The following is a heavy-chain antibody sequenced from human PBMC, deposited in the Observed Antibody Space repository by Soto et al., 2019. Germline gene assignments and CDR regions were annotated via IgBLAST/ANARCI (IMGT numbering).Heavy chain of an antibody. CDR1: GFSVGAFA. V-gene: IGHV3-23*01. D-gene: IGHD1-20*01. J-gene: IGHJ4*02. Sequence: GGSLRLSCAASGFSVGAFAVNWVRQASGKALESVSGISVSDAFIYYADSVRGRFSISRDASENILYLQMNSLRVDDTALYYCTRETVAGITGLDSWGPGTLVTVSS. CDR3: TRETVAGITGLDS. CDR2: ISVSDAFI.